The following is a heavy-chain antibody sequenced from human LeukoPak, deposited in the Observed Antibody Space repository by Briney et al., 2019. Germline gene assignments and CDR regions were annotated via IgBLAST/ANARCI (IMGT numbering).Heavy chain of an antibody. V-gene: IGHV3-23*01. Sequence: GSLRLSCAASGFTLSSYAMSWVRQAPGKGLEWVSATSSSDAGTYYAESVRGRFTISRDSSKNTLYLQMNSLRAEDTAVYYCAKDLRSSADSKMGAADYWGQGTLVTVSS. D-gene: IGHD1-26*01. CDR3: AKDLRSSADSKMGAADY. J-gene: IGHJ4*02. CDR2: TSSSDAGT. CDR1: GFTLSSYA.